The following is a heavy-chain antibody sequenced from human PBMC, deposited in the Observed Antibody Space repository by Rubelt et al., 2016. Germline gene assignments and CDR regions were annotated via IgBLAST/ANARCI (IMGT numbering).Heavy chain of an antibody. Sequence: GLEWVSYISSGSSTIHYADSVQGRFTISRDNAKNSLYLQMNSLRAEDTAVYYCVTMYDYGDNSNWYFDLWGRDTLVTVSS. J-gene: IGHJ2*01. CDR2: ISSGSSTI. CDR3: VTMYDYGDNSNWYFDL. V-gene: IGHV3-48*04. D-gene: IGHD4-23*01.